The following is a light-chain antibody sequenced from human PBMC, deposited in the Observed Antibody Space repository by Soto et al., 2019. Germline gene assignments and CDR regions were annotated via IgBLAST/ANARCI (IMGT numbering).Light chain of an antibody. V-gene: IGKV1-8*01. CDR1: QGIRSY. Sequence: ATPMTPFPSSFSASPEDRVTITFRSSQGIRSYLAWYQQKPGKAPKLLVYHAASLETGVPSRLRGSGSGTEFTLTISRLQPDDFATYYCQHYNSFGTFGPGTKVDIK. CDR3: QHYNSFGT. CDR2: HAA. J-gene: IGKJ1*01.